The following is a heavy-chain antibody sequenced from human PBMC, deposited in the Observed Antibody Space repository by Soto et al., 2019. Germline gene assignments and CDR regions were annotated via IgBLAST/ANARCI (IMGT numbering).Heavy chain of an antibody. CDR2: ISSSSSYI. J-gene: IGHJ4*02. CDR3: ARYLGIGYYEFWSGYYPFDY. CDR1: GFTFSSYS. V-gene: IGHV3-21*01. Sequence: GGSLRISCAASGFTFSSYSMNWVRQAPGKGLEWVSSISSSSSYIYYADSVKGRFTISRDNAKNSLYLQMNSLRAEDTAVYFCARYLGIGYYEFWSGYYPFDYLGQGTLVTVSS. D-gene: IGHD3-3*01.